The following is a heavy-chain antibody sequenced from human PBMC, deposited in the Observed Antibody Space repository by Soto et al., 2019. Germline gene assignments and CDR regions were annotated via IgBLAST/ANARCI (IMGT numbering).Heavy chain of an antibody. CDR2: INAGNGNT. V-gene: IGHV1-3*01. Sequence: ASVKVSCKASGYTFTSYAMHWVRQAPGQRLEWMGWINAGNGNTKYSQKFQGRVTITRDTSASTAYMELSSLRSEDTAVYYCARDKRYYGSGSHAPAGSYCYGMDVWGQGTTVTVSS. CDR3: ARDKRYYGSGSHAPAGSYCYGMDV. J-gene: IGHJ6*02. CDR1: GYTFTSYA. D-gene: IGHD3-10*01.